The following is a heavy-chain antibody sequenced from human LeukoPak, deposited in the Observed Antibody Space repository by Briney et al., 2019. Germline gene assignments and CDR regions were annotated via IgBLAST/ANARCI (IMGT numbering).Heavy chain of an antibody. J-gene: IGHJ1*01. CDR3: ARNIESIAAAGRRYFQH. D-gene: IGHD6-13*01. CDR1: GFTFSSYW. CDR2: IKQDGSEK. Sequence: GGSLRLSCAASGFTFSSYWMSWVRQAPGKGLEWVANIKQDGSEKYYVDSVKGRFTISRDNAKNSLYPQMNSLRAEDTAVYYCARNIESIAAAGRRYFQHWGQGTLVTVSS. V-gene: IGHV3-7*01.